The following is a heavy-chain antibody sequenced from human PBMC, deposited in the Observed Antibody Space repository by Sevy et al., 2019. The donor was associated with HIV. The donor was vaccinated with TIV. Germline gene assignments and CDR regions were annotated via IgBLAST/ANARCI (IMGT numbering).Heavy chain of an antibody. CDR3: ARDFGPGIAAAPDL. J-gene: IGHJ2*01. Sequence: GGSLRLSCAASGFTFSSYNMNWVRQAPGKGLEWVASISSSSTYIYYADSVQGRFTISRDNATNSLLLQMNSLRAEDTAVYHCARDFGPGIAAAPDLWGRGTLVTVSS. CDR2: ISSSSTYI. D-gene: IGHD6-13*01. CDR1: GFTFSSYN. V-gene: IGHV3-21*01.